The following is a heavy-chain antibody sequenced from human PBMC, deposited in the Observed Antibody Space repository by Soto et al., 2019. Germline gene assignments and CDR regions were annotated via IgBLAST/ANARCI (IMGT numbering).Heavy chain of an antibody. CDR2: IYHTGGA. Sequence: QVQLQESGPGLVKPSQTLSLTCTVSGGSISTGSYYWSWIRQHPGKGLEWIGYIYHTGGAYYNPSLKSRATISVDTSKNQFSLKLSPMTAADTAVYYCARVVAATHDDYLGRGTLVTVSS. CDR1: GGSISTGSYY. V-gene: IGHV4-31*03. J-gene: IGHJ4*02. CDR3: ARVVAATHDDY. D-gene: IGHD2-15*01.